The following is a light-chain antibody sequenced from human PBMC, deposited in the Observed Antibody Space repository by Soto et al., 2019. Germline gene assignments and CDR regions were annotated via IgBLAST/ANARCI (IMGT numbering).Light chain of an antibody. CDR3: ETWDNNSWL. J-gene: IGLJ3*02. Sequence: QPVLTQSPSASASLGSSVKLTCTLSSGHSSYIIAWHQQQPGKAPRFLMKVEGSGSFNKGSGVPDRFSGYRSGADRYLTISTLQFEDEADYYCETWDNNSWLFGGGTKLTVL. CDR2: VEGSGSF. CDR1: SGHSSYI. V-gene: IGLV4-60*02.